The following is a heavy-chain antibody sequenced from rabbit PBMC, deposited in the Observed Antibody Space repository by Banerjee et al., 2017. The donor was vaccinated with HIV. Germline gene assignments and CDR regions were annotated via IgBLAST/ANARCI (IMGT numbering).Heavy chain of an antibody. CDR3: ARDSNPNGAGYVFGL. CDR1: GFSLSSYW. CDR2: ISYGGST. J-gene: IGHJ4*01. Sequence: QEQLKETGGGLVQPGGSLTLTCKASGFSLSSYWMGWVRQAPGKGLEYIGYISYGGSTYYANWVNGRFTISKASSTTVTLQMTSLTAADTATYFCARDSNPNGAGYVFGLWGPGTLVTVS. D-gene: IGHD6-1*01. V-gene: IGHV1S24*01.